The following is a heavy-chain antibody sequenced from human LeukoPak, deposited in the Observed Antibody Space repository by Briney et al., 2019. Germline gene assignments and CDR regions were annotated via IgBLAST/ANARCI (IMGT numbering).Heavy chain of an antibody. CDR3: ARDSIAVVGDDFDY. CDR2: IIPILGIA. CDR1: GGTFSSYA. Sequence: ASVKVSCKASGGTFSSYAISWVRQAPGQGLEWMGRIIPILGIANYAQKLQGRVTITADKSTSTAYMELSSLRSEDTAVYYCARDSIAVVGDDFDYWGQGTLVTVSS. V-gene: IGHV1-69*04. D-gene: IGHD6-19*01. J-gene: IGHJ4*02.